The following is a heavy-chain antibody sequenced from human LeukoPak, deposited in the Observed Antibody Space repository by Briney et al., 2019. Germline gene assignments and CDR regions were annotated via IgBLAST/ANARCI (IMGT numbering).Heavy chain of an antibody. D-gene: IGHD1-26*01. CDR1: GGSISSYY. J-gene: IGHJ4*02. V-gene: IGHV4-59*01. CDR3: ARASGSYVGFDF. Sequence: SETLSLTCTVSGGSISSYYWSWIRQPPGKGLEWIGCTYYSGRTNYNPSLKSRVTMSLDTSKSQFSLKLSSVTAADTAVYYCARASGSYVGFDFWGQGTLVTVSS. CDR2: TYYSGRT.